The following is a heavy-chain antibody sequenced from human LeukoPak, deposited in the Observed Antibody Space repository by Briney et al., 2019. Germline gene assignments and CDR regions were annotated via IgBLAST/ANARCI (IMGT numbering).Heavy chain of an antibody. Sequence: SETLSLTCTVSGGSISSYYWSWIRQPPGKGLEWIGYIYYSGSTNYNPSLKSRVTISVDTSKNQFSLKLSSVTAADTAVYYCARGRPYYYDSSGYSGDYWGQGTLVTVSS. CDR3: ARGRPYYYDSSGYSGDY. D-gene: IGHD3-22*01. V-gene: IGHV4-59*12. CDR1: GGSISSYY. J-gene: IGHJ4*02. CDR2: IYYSGST.